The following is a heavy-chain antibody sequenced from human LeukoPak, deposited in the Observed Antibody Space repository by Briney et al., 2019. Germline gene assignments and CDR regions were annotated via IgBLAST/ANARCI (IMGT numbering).Heavy chain of an antibody. CDR1: GGSISTYY. J-gene: IGHJ4*02. D-gene: IGHD3-3*01. Sequence: SETLSLTCIVSGGSISTYYWTWIRQPPGTGLEWIGYIYYTGNTNYNPSLKGRVTMSVDTSKNQLSLKLSSVTSADTAMYYCARGESWSGYYLDYWGPGTLVTVSS. CDR3: ARGESWSGYYLDY. CDR2: IYYTGNT. V-gene: IGHV4-59*01.